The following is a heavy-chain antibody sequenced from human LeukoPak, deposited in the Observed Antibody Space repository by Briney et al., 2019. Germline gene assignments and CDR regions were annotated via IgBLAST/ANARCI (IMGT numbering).Heavy chain of an antibody. D-gene: IGHD3-22*01. J-gene: IGHJ2*01. CDR1: GYTFTSYG. CDR2: ISAYNGNT. CDR3: ARDYYDSSGYYRIPRYWYFDL. Sequence: ASVKVSCKASGYTFTSYGISWVRQAPGQGLEWMGWISAYNGNTNYAQKLQGRVTMTTDTSTSTAYMELRSLRSDDTAVYYCARDYYDSSGYYRIPRYWYFDLWGRGTLVTVSS. V-gene: IGHV1-18*01.